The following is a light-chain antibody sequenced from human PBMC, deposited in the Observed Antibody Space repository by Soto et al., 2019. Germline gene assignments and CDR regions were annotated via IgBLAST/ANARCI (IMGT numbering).Light chain of an antibody. CDR3: SSFAASNTWV. J-gene: IGLJ3*02. CDR1: SSDVGAYNY. Sequence: QSVLTQPPSASGSPGQSVTISCTGTSSDVGAYNYVSWYQQHAGKAPKLVIYEVTKRPSGVPDRFSGSKSANTASLTVSGLQAEDEAVYYCSSFAASNTWVFGGGTQLTVL. V-gene: IGLV2-8*01. CDR2: EVT.